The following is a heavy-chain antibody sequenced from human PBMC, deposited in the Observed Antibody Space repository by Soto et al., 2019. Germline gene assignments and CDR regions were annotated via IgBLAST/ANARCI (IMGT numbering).Heavy chain of an antibody. J-gene: IGHJ6*02. CDR3: ARDHRPKTYYYYYYGMDV. CDR2: IIPIFGTA. Sequence: ASVKVSCKASGGTFSSYAISWVRQAPGQGLEWMGGIIPIFGTANYAQKFQGRVTITADESTSTAYMELSSLRSEDTAVYYCARDHRPKTYYYYYYGMDVWGQGTTVTVSS. V-gene: IGHV1-69*13. CDR1: GGTFSSYA.